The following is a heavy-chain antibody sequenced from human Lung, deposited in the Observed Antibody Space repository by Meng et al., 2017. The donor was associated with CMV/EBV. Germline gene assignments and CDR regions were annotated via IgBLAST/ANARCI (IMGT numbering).Heavy chain of an antibody. J-gene: IGHJ4*02. Sequence: QSQLKDSGPGLVRPSGTLALTGAVSGGSMSSTNWWSCVRQPPGKGLAWIGEIYQSGSTNYNPSLKSRVSISVDKSKNQFSLKLSSVTAADTAVYYCARADKVRFDYWGQGTLVTVSS. CDR2: IYQSGST. CDR3: ARADKVRFDY. V-gene: IGHV4-4*02. CDR1: GGSMSSTNW.